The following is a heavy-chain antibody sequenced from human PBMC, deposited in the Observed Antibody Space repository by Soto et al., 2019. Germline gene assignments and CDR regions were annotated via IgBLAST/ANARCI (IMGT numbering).Heavy chain of an antibody. V-gene: IGHV3-48*02. CDR3: ARDPPNFYYYGMDV. CDR1: GFTLSSYS. CDR2: ISRSSSTI. Sequence: LRLSCAASGFTLSSYSMTWVRQAPGKGLEWLSYISRSSSTINYADSVKGRFTISRDNAKNSVYLELNSLRDEDTAVYYCARDPPNFYYYGMDVWGQGTTVTVSS. J-gene: IGHJ6*02.